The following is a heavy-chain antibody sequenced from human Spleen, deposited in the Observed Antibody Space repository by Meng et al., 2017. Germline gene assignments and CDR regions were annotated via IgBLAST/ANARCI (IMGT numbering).Heavy chain of an antibody. J-gene: IGHJ4*02. CDR1: GGSFSDYY. CDR3: ARGPTTMAHDFDY. CDR2: INHSGST. V-gene: IGHV4-34*01. D-gene: IGHD4-11*01. Sequence: QLTQGCAGLLKPSETLSLTGVVSGGSFSDYYRSWIRQPPGKGLEWIGEINHSGSTNYNPSLESRATISVDTSQNNLSLKLSSVTAADSAVYYCARGPTTMAHDFDYWGQGTLVTVSS.